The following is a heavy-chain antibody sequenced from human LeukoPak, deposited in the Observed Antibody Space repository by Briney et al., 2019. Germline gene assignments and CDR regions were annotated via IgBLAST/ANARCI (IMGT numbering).Heavy chain of an antibody. CDR3: AKDRGITMIPSSEYFQH. CDR1: GFTFSSYG. D-gene: IGHD3-22*01. V-gene: IGHV3-30*02. J-gene: IGHJ1*01. CDR2: IRYDGSNK. Sequence: GGSLRLSCAASGFTFSSYGMHWVRQAPGKGLEWVAFIRYDGSNKYYADSVKGRFTISRDDSKNTLYLQMNSLRAEDTAVYYCAKDRGITMIPSSEYFQHWGQGTLVTVSS.